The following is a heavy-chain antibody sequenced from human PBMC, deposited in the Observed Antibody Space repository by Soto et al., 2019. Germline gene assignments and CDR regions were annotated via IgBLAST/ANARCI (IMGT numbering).Heavy chain of an antibody. Sequence: GGSLRLSCAASGFTFSSYAMSWVHQAPGKGLEWVSAISGSGGSTYYADSVKGRFTISRDNSKNTLYLQMNSLRAEDTAVYYCAKDHYDYIWGSYNRDYWGQGTLVTVSS. J-gene: IGHJ4*02. D-gene: IGHD3-16*01. V-gene: IGHV3-23*01. CDR3: AKDHYDYIWGSYNRDY. CDR1: GFTFSSYA. CDR2: ISGSGGST.